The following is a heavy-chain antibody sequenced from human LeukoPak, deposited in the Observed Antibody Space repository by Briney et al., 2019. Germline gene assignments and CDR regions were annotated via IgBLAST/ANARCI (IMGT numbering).Heavy chain of an antibody. J-gene: IGHJ4*02. V-gene: IGHV3-23*01. Sequence: PGGSLRLSCAASGFTLSSYAMTWVRQAPGKGLEWVSAIASGGSTYYADSVRGRFTISRDNSKNTLYLQMNSLRVEDTAVYYCTRGRSRTGYNCWGQGVLVTVSS. CDR3: TRGRSRTGYNC. CDR2: IASGGST. D-gene: IGHD3/OR15-3a*01. CDR1: GFTLSSYA.